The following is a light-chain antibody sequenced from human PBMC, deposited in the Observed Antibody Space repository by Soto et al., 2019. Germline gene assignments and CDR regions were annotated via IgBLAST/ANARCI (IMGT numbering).Light chain of an antibody. J-gene: IGKJ1*01. CDR2: GAS. V-gene: IGKV3-15*01. CDR1: QSVSSN. CDR3: QQYNNWPRWT. Sequence: EIAMTQSPSTLSVAPRESGTIYSSASQSVSSNLAWYQQKPGQAPRLLLYGASTRATGIPPRFSGSGSGTEFTLTISSLQSEDFAVYYCQQYNNWPRWTFGQGTKVDIK.